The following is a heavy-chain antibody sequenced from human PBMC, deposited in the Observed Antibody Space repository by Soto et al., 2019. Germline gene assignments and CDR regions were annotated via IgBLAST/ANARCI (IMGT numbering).Heavy chain of an antibody. D-gene: IGHD3-10*02. CDR1: GFTFSSYW. Sequence: GGSLRLSCAASGFTFSSYWMHWVRQAPGKGLVWVPRINSDGSSTSYADSVKGRFTISRDNAKNTLYLQMNSLRAEDTAVYYCARGSMVGDPPLYYGMDVWGQGTTVTVSS. CDR3: ARGSMVGDPPLYYGMDV. J-gene: IGHJ6*02. V-gene: IGHV3-74*01. CDR2: INSDGSST.